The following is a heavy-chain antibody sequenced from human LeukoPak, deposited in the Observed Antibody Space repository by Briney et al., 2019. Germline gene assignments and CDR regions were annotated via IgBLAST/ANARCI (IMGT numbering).Heavy chain of an antibody. CDR2: IYTSGST. J-gene: IGHJ5*02. V-gene: IGHV4-4*07. D-gene: IGHD6-19*01. CDR3: ARSDAVADYNWFDP. Sequence: SETLSLTCTVSGGSISSYYWSWIRQPAGKGLEWIGRIYTSGSTNYNPSLKSRVTMSVGTSKNQFSLKLSSVTAADTAVYYCARSDAVADYNWFDPWGQGTLVTVSS. CDR1: GGSISSYY.